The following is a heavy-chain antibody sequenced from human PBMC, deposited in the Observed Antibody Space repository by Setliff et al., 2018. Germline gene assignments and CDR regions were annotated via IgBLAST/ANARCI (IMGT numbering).Heavy chain of an antibody. CDR3: ASIDWGENFYNTDV. CDR2: INPDGSIT. Sequence: PGGSLRLSCAASGFTFSRYWMYWVRQVPGKGLVWVSRINPDGSITNYADSVRGRFTISRDNARNTLSLQMNSLRAEDTAVYFCASIDWGENFYNTDVWGKGTTVTVSS. CDR1: GFTFSRYW. J-gene: IGHJ6*03. V-gene: IGHV3-74*01. D-gene: IGHD7-27*01.